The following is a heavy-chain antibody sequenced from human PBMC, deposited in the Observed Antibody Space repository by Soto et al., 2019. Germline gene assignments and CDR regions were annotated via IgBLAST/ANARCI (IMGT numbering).Heavy chain of an antibody. D-gene: IGHD3-3*01. Sequence: SVKVSCKASGGTFSSYAISWVRQAPGQGLEWMGGIIPIFATASYAQKFQGRVTITADKSTGTAYTELTSLRSEDTAVYYCARAQAGITIFGVARRENYYGMDVWGQGTTVTVSS. V-gene: IGHV1-69*06. CDR1: GGTFSSYA. CDR3: ARAQAGITIFGVARRENYYGMDV. CDR2: IIPIFATA. J-gene: IGHJ6*02.